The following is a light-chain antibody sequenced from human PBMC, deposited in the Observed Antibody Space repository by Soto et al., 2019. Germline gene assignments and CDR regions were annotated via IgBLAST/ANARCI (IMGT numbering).Light chain of an antibody. CDR2: EVS. CDR1: SSYVGGYNY. V-gene: IGLV2-14*03. Sequence: QPVLTQPASVSGSPGQSITISCTGTSSYVGGYNYVSWFQQHPGKAPKLKIYEVSNRPSGVSNRFSGSKSGYTASLTISELQAEDEADYYCTSFTSSSTWVFGGGTKLTVL. J-gene: IGLJ3*02. CDR3: TSFTSSSTWV.